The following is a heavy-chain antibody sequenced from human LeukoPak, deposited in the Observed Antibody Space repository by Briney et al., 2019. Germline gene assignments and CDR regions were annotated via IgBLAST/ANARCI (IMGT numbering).Heavy chain of an antibody. V-gene: IGHV4-34*01. CDR3: ARSADRGFDY. J-gene: IGHJ4*02. CDR2: INHSGST. CDR1: GGSFSGYY. Sequence: SETLSLTCAVYGGSFSGYYWSWIRQPPGKGLEWIGEINHSGSTNYNPSLRSRVTISVDTSKNQFSLKLSSVTAADMAVYYCARSADRGFDYWGRGTLVTVSS.